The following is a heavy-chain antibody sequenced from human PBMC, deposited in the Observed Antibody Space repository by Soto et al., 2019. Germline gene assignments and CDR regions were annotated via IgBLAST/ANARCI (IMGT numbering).Heavy chain of an antibody. V-gene: IGHV3-30-3*01. D-gene: IGHD3-16*01. CDR3: ARDGGAFDI. Sequence: QVQLVESGGGVVRPGRSLRLSCAASGFTFSSYAMHWVRQAPGKGLEWVAVISYDGSNKYYADSVKGRFTISRDNSKNTLYLQMNSLRAEDTAVYYCARDGGAFDIWGQGTMVTVSS. CDR1: GFTFSSYA. CDR2: ISYDGSNK. J-gene: IGHJ3*02.